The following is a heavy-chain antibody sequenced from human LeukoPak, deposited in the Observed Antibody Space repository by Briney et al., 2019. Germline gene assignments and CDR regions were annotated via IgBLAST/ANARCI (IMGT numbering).Heavy chain of an antibody. CDR1: GFTFSSYT. CDR2: VSGSSSYI. D-gene: IGHD3-22*01. CDR3: ARATWESTGYYYDY. J-gene: IGHJ4*02. Sequence: GGSLRLSCAASGFTFSSYTMNWVRQAPGKGPEWVSSVSGSSSYIYYADSVKGRFTISRHNAKNSLYLQMNSLRAEDTAVYYCARATWESTGYYYDYWGQGTLVTVSS. V-gene: IGHV3-21*01.